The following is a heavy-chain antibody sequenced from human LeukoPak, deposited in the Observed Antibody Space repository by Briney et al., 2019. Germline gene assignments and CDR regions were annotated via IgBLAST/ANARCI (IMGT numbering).Heavy chain of an antibody. J-gene: IGHJ4*02. V-gene: IGHV4-34*01. CDR3: ASRGPKGRDY. D-gene: IGHD3-10*01. Sequence: SETPSLTCAVYGGSFSGYYWSWIRQPPGKGLEWIGEINHSGSTNYNPALKSRVPISVDTSKNQCSLKLSSVTAADTAVYYCASRGPKGRDYWGQGTLVTVSS. CDR1: GGSFSGYY. CDR2: INHSGST.